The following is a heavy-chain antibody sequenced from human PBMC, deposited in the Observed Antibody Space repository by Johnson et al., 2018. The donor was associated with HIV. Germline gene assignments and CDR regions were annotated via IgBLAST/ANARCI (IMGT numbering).Heavy chain of an antibody. V-gene: IGHV3-30*02. CDR3: ASGYFDWLLISAVAFDI. D-gene: IGHD3-9*01. Sequence: QVQLVESGGGVVQPGGSLRLSCAASGFTFSSYGMHWVRQAPGKGLEWVAFIRYDGSNKYYADSVKGRFTISRDNSKNTLYLQMNSLRAEDTAVYYCASGYFDWLLISAVAFDILGQGTMVTVSS. J-gene: IGHJ3*02. CDR2: IRYDGSNK. CDR1: GFTFSSYG.